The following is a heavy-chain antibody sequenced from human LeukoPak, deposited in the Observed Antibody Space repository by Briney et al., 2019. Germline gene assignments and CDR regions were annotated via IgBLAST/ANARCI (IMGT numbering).Heavy chain of an antibody. CDR1: GFTVSSNY. CDR3: AKDLGGSGDY. Sequence: PGGSLRLSCAASGFTVSSNYMSWVRQAPGKGLQWFSVIHIGGTTYYADSVKGRFTISRDDSMNTVFLQMNSLGADDTAVYYCAKDLGGSGDYWGQGTLVTVSS. CDR2: IHIGGTT. V-gene: IGHV3-53*01. J-gene: IGHJ4*02. D-gene: IGHD2-15*01.